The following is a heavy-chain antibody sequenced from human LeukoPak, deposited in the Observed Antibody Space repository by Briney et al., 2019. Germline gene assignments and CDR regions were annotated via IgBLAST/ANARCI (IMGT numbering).Heavy chain of an antibody. V-gene: IGHV1-69*08. J-gene: IGHJ5*02. CDR2: IIAILDTA. CDR1: GGSFSDYS. D-gene: IGHD5-12*01. Sequence: SVKVSCKASGGSFSDYSISWVRQAPGQGLEWMGRIIAILDTAHYAQKFQGRFTITADKSTTTVYMELSSLRSDDTAVYYCVRSGYDYDWFDPWGQGTQVTVSA. CDR3: VRSGYDYDWFDP.